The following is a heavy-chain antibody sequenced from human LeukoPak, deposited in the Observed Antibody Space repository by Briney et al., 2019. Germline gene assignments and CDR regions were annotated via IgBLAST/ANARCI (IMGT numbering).Heavy chain of an antibody. CDR2: ISAYNGNT. Sequence: ASVKVSCKASGYTFTSYGISWVRQAPGQGLEWMGWISAYNGNTNYAQKLQGGVTTTTDTSTSTAYMELRSLGSDDTAVYHCARVGKIYCSSTSCYTEYYFDYWGQGTLVTVSS. V-gene: IGHV1-18*01. J-gene: IGHJ4*02. D-gene: IGHD2-2*02. CDR3: ARVGKIYCSSTSCYTEYYFDY. CDR1: GYTFTSYG.